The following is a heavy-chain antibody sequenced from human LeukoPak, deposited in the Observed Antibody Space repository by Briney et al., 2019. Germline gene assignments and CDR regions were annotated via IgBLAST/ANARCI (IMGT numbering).Heavy chain of an antibody. V-gene: IGHV3-66*02. J-gene: IGHJ6*02. Sequence: AGGSLRLSCAASGFTVSSNYMSWVRQAPGKGLEWVSVIYSGGSTYYADSVKGRFTISRDNSKNTLYLQMNSLRAEDTAVYYCASRDYDLWSGPPYYYYGMDVWGQGTTVTVSS. D-gene: IGHD3-3*01. CDR1: GFTVSSNY. CDR3: ASRDYDLWSGPPYYYYGMDV. CDR2: IYSGGST.